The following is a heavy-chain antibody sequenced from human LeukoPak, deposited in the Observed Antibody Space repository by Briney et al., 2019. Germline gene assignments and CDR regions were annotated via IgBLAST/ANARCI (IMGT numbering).Heavy chain of an antibody. D-gene: IGHD2-2*01. CDR3: ARADCSGSTCYLRHSWFDP. CDR1: GFTLSTFD. V-gene: IGHV3-21*06. CDR2: ISTSSRYI. Sequence: GGSLRLSCAASGFTLSTFDMNWVRQAPGKGLEWVSSISTSSRYIYFRDSVKGRFTISRDDAKNSLYLQMNSLTVEDTAVYYCARADCSGSTCYLRHSWFDPWGQGTLVTSPQ. J-gene: IGHJ5*02.